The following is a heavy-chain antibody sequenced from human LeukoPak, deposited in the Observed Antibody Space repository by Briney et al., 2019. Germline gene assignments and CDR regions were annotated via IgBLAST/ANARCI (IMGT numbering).Heavy chain of an antibody. J-gene: IGHJ5*02. Sequence: ASVKVSCKASGYTFTSYYMHWVRQAPGQGLEWMGIINPSGGSTSYAQKFQGRVTMTRDTSTSTVYMELSSLRSEDTAVYYCARHQLLYRSPYNWFDPWGQGTLVTVSS. CDR2: INPSGGST. CDR1: GYTFTSYY. D-gene: IGHD2-2*02. V-gene: IGHV1-46*01. CDR3: ARHQLLYRSPYNWFDP.